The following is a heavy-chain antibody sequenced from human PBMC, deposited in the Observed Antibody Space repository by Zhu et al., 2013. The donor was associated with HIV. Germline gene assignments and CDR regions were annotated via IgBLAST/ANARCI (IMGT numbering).Heavy chain of an antibody. J-gene: IGHJ3*02. CDR1: GYIFTSYY. CDR2: IDPTGDSP. V-gene: IGHV1-46*01. CDR3: ARSRGYCTGIKCQSDAFDI. Sequence: QVQQVQSGAEVKKPGASVKISCTASGYIFTSYYIHWVRQAPGQGLEWMGTIDPTGDSPTYAENFQGRLTMTRDTSTSTAYMELSSLKSEDTAVYFCARSRGYCTGIKCQSDAFDIWGQGSMVTVSS. D-gene: IGHD2-8*02.